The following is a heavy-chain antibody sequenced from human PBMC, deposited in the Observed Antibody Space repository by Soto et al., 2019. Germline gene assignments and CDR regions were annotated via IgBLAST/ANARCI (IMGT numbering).Heavy chain of an antibody. CDR1: GFTVSSGY. V-gene: IGHV3-53*01. Sequence: GGSLRLSCAASGFTVSSGYMSWVRQAPGMGLEWVSVILSGSDTYYADSVKGRFTVSRDNSQNTVYLQMNSLRGEDTATYYCARGYWRFGESYYFDYWGQGSLVTVSS. CDR2: ILSGSDT. CDR3: ARGYWRFGESYYFDY. J-gene: IGHJ4*02. D-gene: IGHD3-10*01.